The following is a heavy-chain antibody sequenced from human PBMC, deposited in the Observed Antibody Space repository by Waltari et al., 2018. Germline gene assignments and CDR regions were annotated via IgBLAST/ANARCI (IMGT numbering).Heavy chain of an antibody. J-gene: IGHJ5*02. CDR3: ATVVLAPERYYDFALDP. CDR1: GYTFTDYY. D-gene: IGHD3-3*01. V-gene: IGHV1-69-2*01. Sequence: EVQLVQSGAEVKKPGATVKISCKVSGYTFTDYYMHWVQQAPGKGLEWMGRVDPEDGETIYAEKFQGRVTITADTSTDTAYMELSSLRSEDTAVYYCATVVLAPERYYDFALDPWGQGTLVTVSS. CDR2: VDPEDGET.